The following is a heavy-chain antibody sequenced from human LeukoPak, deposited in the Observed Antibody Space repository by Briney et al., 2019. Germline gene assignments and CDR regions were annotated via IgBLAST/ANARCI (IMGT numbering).Heavy chain of an antibody. Sequence: GGSLRLSCAASGFTFSSYGMHWVRQAPGKGLEWVAVISHDGSNKYYADSVKGRFTISRDNSKNTLYLQMNSLRAEDTAVYYCARGVAAAELPFDYWGQGTLVTVSS. CDR1: GFTFSSYG. CDR2: ISHDGSNK. J-gene: IGHJ4*02. V-gene: IGHV3-30*03. D-gene: IGHD6-13*01. CDR3: ARGVAAAELPFDY.